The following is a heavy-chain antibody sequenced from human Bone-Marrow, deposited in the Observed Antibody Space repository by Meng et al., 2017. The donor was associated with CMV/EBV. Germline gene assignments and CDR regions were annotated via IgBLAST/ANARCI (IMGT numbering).Heavy chain of an antibody. J-gene: IGHJ4*02. D-gene: IGHD2-15*01. Sequence: GVLKISCAASGFTFSSYWMHWVRQAPGKGLEWVSSISSSSSYIYYADSVKGRFTISRDNAKNSLYLQMNSLRAEDTAVYYCAKDLGDIVVVVALDYWGQGTLVTVSS. CDR2: ISSSSSYI. CDR1: GFTFSSYW. CDR3: AKDLGDIVVVVALDY. V-gene: IGHV3-21*01.